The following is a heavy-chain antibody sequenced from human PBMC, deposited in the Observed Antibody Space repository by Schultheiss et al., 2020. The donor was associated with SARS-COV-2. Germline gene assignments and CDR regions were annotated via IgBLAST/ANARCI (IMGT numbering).Heavy chain of an antibody. Sequence: GGSLRLSCAASGFTFSSYAMSWVRQAPGKGLEWVSAIGTAGDTYYPGSVKGRFTISRDNSNNTLYLQMNSLRADDTAVYYCASLGGDYGDYIYYYYGMDVWGQGTTVTVSS. V-gene: IGHV3-23*01. CDR1: GFTFSSYA. CDR2: IGTAGDT. D-gene: IGHD4-17*01. J-gene: IGHJ6*02. CDR3: ASLGGDYGDYIYYYYGMDV.